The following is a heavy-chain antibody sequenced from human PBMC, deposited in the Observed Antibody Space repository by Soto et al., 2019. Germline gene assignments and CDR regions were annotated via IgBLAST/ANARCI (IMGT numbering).Heavy chain of an antibody. J-gene: IGHJ3*02. CDR3: SREKGYARAFDI. D-gene: IGHD5-12*01. CDR1: GFTVSSNY. V-gene: IGHV3-66*01. CDR2: IYSGGST. Sequence: PGGSLRLSCAASGFTVSSNYMSWVRQAPGKGLEWVSVIYSGGSTYYADSAKGRFTISRDNSKNTLYLQMNSLRAEDTAVYYCSREKGYARAFDIWGQGTMVTVSS.